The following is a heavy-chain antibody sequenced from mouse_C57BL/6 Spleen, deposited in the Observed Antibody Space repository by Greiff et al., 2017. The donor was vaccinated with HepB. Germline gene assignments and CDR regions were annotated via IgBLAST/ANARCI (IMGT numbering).Heavy chain of an antibody. CDR1: GYTFTSYW. D-gene: IGHD2-5*01. V-gene: IGHV1-55*01. CDR3: ARSGYSNLPWFAY. Sequence: QVQLQQPGAELVKPGASVKMSCKASGYTFTSYWITWVKQRPGQGLEWIGDIYPGSGSTNYNEKFKSKATLTVDTSSSTAYMQLSSLTSEDSAVYDCARSGYSNLPWFAYWGQGTLVTVSA. J-gene: IGHJ3*01. CDR2: IYPGSGST.